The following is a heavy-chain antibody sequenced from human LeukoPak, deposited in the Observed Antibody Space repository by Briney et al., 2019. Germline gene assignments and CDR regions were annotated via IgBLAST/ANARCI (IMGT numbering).Heavy chain of an antibody. CDR3: ARDRYYYISGTYRLFDY. CDR2: INHSGST. Sequence: SETLSLTCAVYGGSFSGYYWSWIRQPPGKGLEWIGEINHSGSTNYNPSLKSRVTISVDTSKNQFSLKLSSVTAADTAVYYCARDRYYYISGTYRLFDYWGQGTLVTVSS. J-gene: IGHJ4*02. V-gene: IGHV4-34*01. D-gene: IGHD3-10*01. CDR1: GGSFSGYY.